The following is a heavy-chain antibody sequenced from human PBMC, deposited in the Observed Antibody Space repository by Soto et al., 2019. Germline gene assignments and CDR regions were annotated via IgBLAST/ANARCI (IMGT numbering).Heavy chain of an antibody. CDR1: GGSISSGGYS. D-gene: IGHD6-6*01. CDR3: ARGGAARPWNWFDT. V-gene: IGHV4-30-2*01. J-gene: IGHJ5*02. Sequence: PSETLSLTCAVSGGSISSGGYSWSWIRQPPGKGLEWIGYIYHSGSTYYNPSLKSRVTISVDRSKNQFSLKLSSVTAADTAVYYCARGGAARPWNWFDTWGQGTLVTVSS. CDR2: IYHSGST.